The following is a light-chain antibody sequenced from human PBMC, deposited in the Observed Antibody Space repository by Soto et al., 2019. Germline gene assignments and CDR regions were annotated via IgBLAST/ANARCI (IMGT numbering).Light chain of an antibody. CDR3: QQYGSSPRT. Sequence: EIVLTQSPGTLSLSTGERATLSCRASQSVSSSYLAWYQQKPGQAPRLLIYGASSRATGIPDRFSGSGSGTDFTLTISILEPEDFAVYYCQQYGSSPRTFGPGTKVEIK. V-gene: IGKV3-20*01. CDR2: GAS. J-gene: IGKJ1*01. CDR1: QSVSSSY.